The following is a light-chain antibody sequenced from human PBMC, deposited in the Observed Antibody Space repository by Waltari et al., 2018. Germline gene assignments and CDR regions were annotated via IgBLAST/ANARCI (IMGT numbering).Light chain of an antibody. CDR1: SSDLRVSNY. CDR3: SSYTTTNTLEVI. CDR2: HVN. V-gene: IGLV2-14*03. J-gene: IGLJ2*01. Sequence: QSALTQPAPVSGSPGQSITLSCTGTSSDLRVSNYVPCYQQHPGNAPKLLIYHVNTRPSGVSNRFSGSKSGNTASLTISGLQAEDESDYYCSSYTTTNTLEVIFGTGTKLTVL.